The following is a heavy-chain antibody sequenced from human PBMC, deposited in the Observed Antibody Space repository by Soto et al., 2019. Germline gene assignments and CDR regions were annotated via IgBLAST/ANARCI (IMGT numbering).Heavy chain of an antibody. V-gene: IGHV1-3*01. CDR2: INGGTGQT. D-gene: IGHD1-1*01. Sequence: DSVKVSCKASGYTFTTHAMHWVRQAPGQSLEWMGWINGGTGQTKHSQRFQGRVTITRDTSASTAYMELSSLRSEDAAVYYCARGKGMEENYYYYGLDIWGQGTTVTVSS. CDR3: ARGKGMEENYYYYGLDI. J-gene: IGHJ6*02. CDR1: GYTFTTHA.